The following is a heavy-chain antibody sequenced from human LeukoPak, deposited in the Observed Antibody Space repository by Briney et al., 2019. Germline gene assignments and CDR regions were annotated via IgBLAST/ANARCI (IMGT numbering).Heavy chain of an antibody. CDR3: ACSVTTQFQGDY. Sequence: GESLKVSCKASGYTFTSYAMHWVRQAPGQRLEWMGWINAGNGNTKYSQKFQGRVTITRDTSASTAYMELSSLRSEDTAVYYCACSVTTQFQGDYWGQGTLVTVSS. J-gene: IGHJ4*02. V-gene: IGHV1-3*01. CDR2: INAGNGNT. D-gene: IGHD4-17*01. CDR1: GYTFTSYA.